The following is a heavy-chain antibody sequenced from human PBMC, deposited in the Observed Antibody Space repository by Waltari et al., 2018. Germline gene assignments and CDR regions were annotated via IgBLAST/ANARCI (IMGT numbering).Heavy chain of an antibody. CDR1: GGTFSSYA. CDR2: IIPIVGTA. CDR3: ATVGMGPTHSY. Sequence: QVQLVQSGAEVKKPGSSVKVSCKASGGTFSSYAISWVRQAPGQGLEWMGGIIPIVGTANDAEKFQGRVTITADTSTDTAYMELSSLRSEDTAVYYCATVGMGPTHSYWGQGTLVTVSS. D-gene: IGHD3-16*01. V-gene: IGHV1-69*10. J-gene: IGHJ4*02.